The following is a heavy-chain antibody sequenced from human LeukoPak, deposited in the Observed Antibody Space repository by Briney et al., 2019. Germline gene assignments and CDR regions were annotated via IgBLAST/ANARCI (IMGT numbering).Heavy chain of an antibody. CDR2: LFASGYS. CDR1: GFSVSVNY. V-gene: IGHV3-66*01. D-gene: IGHD3-16*01. Sequence: GGSLRLSCAASGFSVSVNYMSWVRQAPGKGLEWVSVLFASGYSKYADSVKGRFTISRDNSENTLYLQINSLRAEDTAVYYCARIRGDFYFDYWGQGTLVTVSS. J-gene: IGHJ4*02. CDR3: ARIRGDFYFDY.